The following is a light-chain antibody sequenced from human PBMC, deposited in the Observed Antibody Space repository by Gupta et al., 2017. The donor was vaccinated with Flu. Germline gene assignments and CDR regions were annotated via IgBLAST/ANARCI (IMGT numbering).Light chain of an antibody. Sequence: DIQITQSPSTLSASIGDRVAISCRSSQNINNWLAWYQQKPGEAPQLLIYKASILEIGVPSRFSGGGSGTDFTLTINRLQPDDHATYFCQRYNAPSYAFGQGTK. CDR3: QRYNAPSYA. V-gene: IGKV1-5*03. CDR2: KAS. CDR1: QNINNW. J-gene: IGKJ2*01.